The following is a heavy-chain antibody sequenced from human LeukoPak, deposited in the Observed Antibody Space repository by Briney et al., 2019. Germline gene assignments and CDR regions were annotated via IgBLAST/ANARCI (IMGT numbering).Heavy chain of an antibody. CDR1: GFTFSSYA. Sequence: QSGGSLRVSCAAPGFTFSSYAMSWVRPAPGKGLEWVSAISGSGGSTYYADSVKGRFTISGDNSKNTLYLQMNSLRAEDTAVYYCAKVSVYRPHAHFDYWGQGTLVTVSS. V-gene: IGHV3-23*01. J-gene: IGHJ4*02. CDR2: ISGSGGST. D-gene: IGHD3-16*02. CDR3: AKVSVYRPHAHFDY.